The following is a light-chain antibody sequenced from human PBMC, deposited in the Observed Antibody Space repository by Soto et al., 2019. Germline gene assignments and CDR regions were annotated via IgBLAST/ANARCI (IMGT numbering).Light chain of an antibody. J-gene: IGKJ4*01. CDR3: QQDSYWPLN. V-gene: IGKV3-11*01. CDR1: QSVSSY. Sequence: EMVLTTSPATLSLSPGERATLSCRASQSVSSYLAWYQQKPGQPPRSVIYDASTRAAGIPARFSGCGSGTDFTLTISSLQTEDFAVYYGQQDSYWPLNFGGGTKVEIK. CDR2: DAS.